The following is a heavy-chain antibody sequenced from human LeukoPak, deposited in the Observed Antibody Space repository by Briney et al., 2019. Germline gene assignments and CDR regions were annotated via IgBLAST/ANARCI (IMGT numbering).Heavy chain of an antibody. V-gene: IGHV3-48*01. CDR1: GFTFSSYS. J-gene: IGHJ4*02. CDR3: AKGSHYYDSSGPYYFDY. D-gene: IGHD3-22*01. Sequence: GGSLRLSCAASGFTFSSYSMNWVRQAPGKGLEWVSYISSSSSTIYYADSVKGRFTISRDNAKNSLYLQMNSLRAEDTAVYYCAKGSHYYDSSGPYYFDYWGQGTLVTVSS. CDR2: ISSSSSTI.